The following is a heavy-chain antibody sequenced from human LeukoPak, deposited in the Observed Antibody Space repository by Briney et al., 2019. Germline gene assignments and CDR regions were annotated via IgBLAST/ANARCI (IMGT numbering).Heavy chain of an antibody. CDR2: ISGSGGST. J-gene: IGHJ4*02. CDR3: AKMPNSIVVVPAATYFDY. D-gene: IGHD2-2*01. V-gene: IGHV3-23*01. CDR1: GFTFSSYA. Sequence: QTGGSLRLSCAASGFTFSSYAMSWVRQAPGKGLEWVSAISGSGGSTYYADSVKGRFTISRDNSKNTLYLQMNSLRAEDTAVYYCAKMPNSIVVVPAATYFDYWGQGTLVTVSS.